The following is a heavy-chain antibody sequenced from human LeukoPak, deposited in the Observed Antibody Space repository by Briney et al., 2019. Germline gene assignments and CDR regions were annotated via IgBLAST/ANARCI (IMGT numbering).Heavy chain of an antibody. V-gene: IGHV3-7*01. J-gene: IGHJ2*01. D-gene: IGHD1-20*01. CDR3: ASAPITGSRWYFDL. Sequence: QPGGSLRLSCAASGFTFSSYWMSWVRQAPGKGLEWVANINQDGSEKYYVDSVKGRFTISRDNAKNSLYLQMNSLRAEDTAVYYCASAPITGSRWYFDLWGRGTLVTVSS. CDR2: INQDGSEK. CDR1: GFTFSSYW.